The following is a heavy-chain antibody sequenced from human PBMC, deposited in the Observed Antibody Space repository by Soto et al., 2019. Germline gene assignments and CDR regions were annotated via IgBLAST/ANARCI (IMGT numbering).Heavy chain of an antibody. V-gene: IGHV1-2*04. CDR3: ATARYSYDPYFDY. CDR2: INPNSGGT. CDR1: GYTFTGYY. D-gene: IGHD3-22*01. J-gene: IGHJ4*02. Sequence: ASVKVSCKASGYTFTGYYMHWVRQAPGQGLEWMGWINPNSGGTNYAQKFQGWVTMTRDTSISTAYMELSSLRAEDTAIYYCATARYSYDPYFDYWGQGTLVTVSS.